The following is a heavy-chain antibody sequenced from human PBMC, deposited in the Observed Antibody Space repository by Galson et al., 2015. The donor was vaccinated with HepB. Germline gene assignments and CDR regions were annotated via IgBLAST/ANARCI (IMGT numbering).Heavy chain of an antibody. CDR1: GFTFSSCG. D-gene: IGHD4-11*01. J-gene: IGHJ5*02. CDR3: ARGVWTTVTTWFDP. V-gene: IGHV3-33*01. Sequence: SLRLSCAASGFTFSSCGMHWVRQAPGKGLEWVAVIWYDGSNKYYADSVKGRFTISRDNSKNTLYLQMNSLRAEDTAVYYCARGVWTTVTTWFDPWGQGTLVTVSS. CDR2: IWYDGSNK.